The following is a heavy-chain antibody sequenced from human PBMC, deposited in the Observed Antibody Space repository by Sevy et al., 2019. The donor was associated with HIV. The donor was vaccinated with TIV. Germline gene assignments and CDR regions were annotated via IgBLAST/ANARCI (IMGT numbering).Heavy chain of an antibody. CDR1: GGSISSSNYY. CDR2: IYYSGSA. Sequence: ETLSLTCTVSGGSISSSNYYWGWIRQPPGKGLEWIGTIYYSGSAYYNSSLKSRVTIFIDTSNNQFPLRLSSVTAADTAVYYCARRDYYGYSDSWGQGTLVTVSS. J-gene: IGHJ4*02. CDR3: ARRDYYGYSDS. D-gene: IGHD3-3*01. V-gene: IGHV4-39*01.